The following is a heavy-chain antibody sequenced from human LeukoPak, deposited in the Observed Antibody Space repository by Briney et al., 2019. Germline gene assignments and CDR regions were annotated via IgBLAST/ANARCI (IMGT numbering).Heavy chain of an antibody. J-gene: IGHJ4*02. Sequence: ASVKVSCTASGGTFNSYAISWVRQAPGQGLEWMGGIIPIFGTANYAQKFQGRVTITADESTSTAYMELSSLRSEDTAVYYCARGSHSSGRNDLLSFDYWGQGTLVTVSS. CDR1: GGTFNSYA. D-gene: IGHD6-19*01. CDR2: IIPIFGTA. CDR3: ARGSHSSGRNDLLSFDY. V-gene: IGHV1-69*13.